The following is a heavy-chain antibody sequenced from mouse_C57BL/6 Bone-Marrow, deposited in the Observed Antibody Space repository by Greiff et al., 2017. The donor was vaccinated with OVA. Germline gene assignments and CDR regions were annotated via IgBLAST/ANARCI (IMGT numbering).Heavy chain of an antibody. CDR1: GFTFSRYA. Sequence: EVKLVESGGGLVKPGGSLKLSCAASGFTFSRYAMSWVRQTPEKRLEWVATISDGGSYTYYPDNVKGRFTISRDNAKNNLYLQMSHLKSEDTAMYYCARDYYGSSYDPYWYFDVWGTGTMVTVSS. CDR3: ARDYYGSSYDPYWYFDV. D-gene: IGHD1-1*01. V-gene: IGHV5-4*01. J-gene: IGHJ1*03. CDR2: ISDGGSYT.